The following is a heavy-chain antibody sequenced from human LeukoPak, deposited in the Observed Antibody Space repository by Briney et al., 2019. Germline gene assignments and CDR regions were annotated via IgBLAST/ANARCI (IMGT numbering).Heavy chain of an antibody. D-gene: IGHD6-13*01. V-gene: IGHV3-7*05. CDR2: INQDGSEK. J-gene: IGHJ4*02. CDR3: ARGVIAAVGISVL. Sequence: PGGSLRLSCAASGFTFSDYWMIWVRQAPGKGLEWVANINQDGSEKQYVDSVKGRFTISRDNTKNSLRLQMNSLRAEDTALYYCARGVIAAVGISVLWGQGTLVTVSS. CDR1: GFTFSDYW.